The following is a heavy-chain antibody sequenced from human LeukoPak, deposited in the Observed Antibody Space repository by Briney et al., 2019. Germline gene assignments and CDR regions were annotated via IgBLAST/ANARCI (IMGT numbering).Heavy chain of an antibody. J-gene: IGHJ4*02. CDR3: ARDRGTWNDDGFDY. D-gene: IGHD1-1*01. CDR2: LYHSGST. CDR1: GYSLSSGYY. Sequence: SETLSLTCTVSGYSLSSGYYWGWIRQPPGKGLEWIGSLYHSGSTNYNPSLKSRVTMSVDTSKNQFSLKLSSVTAADTAVYYCARDRGTWNDDGFDYWGQGTLVTVSS. V-gene: IGHV4-38-2*02.